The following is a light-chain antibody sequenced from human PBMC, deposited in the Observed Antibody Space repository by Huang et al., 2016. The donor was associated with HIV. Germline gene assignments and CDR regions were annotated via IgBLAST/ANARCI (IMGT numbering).Light chain of an antibody. Sequence: DIVMTQSPASLAVSLGERATINCKSSQSVLSGNNKNYLAWFQQKSGQPPKLLIYWASTRESGVPDRVSGSGSRTDFTLTINNLQPEDVAVYYCQQYFNPPVTFGPGTKVHVK. CDR2: WAS. CDR1: QSVLSGNNKNY. J-gene: IGKJ3*01. CDR3: QQYFNPPVT. V-gene: IGKV4-1*01.